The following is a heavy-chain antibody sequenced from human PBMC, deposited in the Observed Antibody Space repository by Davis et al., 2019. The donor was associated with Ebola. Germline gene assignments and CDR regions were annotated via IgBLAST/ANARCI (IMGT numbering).Heavy chain of an antibody. Sequence: GGSLRLSCAASGFTFSSYTMNWVRQAPGKGLEWVSSVSGSSNYIYYADSVKGRFTISRDNAKNSLYLQMNSLRDEDTAVYYCASTSGYSYGYYFDYWGQGTLVTVSS. V-gene: IGHV3-21*01. CDR3: ASTSGYSYGYYFDY. D-gene: IGHD5-18*01. CDR2: VSGSSNYI. J-gene: IGHJ4*02. CDR1: GFTFSSYT.